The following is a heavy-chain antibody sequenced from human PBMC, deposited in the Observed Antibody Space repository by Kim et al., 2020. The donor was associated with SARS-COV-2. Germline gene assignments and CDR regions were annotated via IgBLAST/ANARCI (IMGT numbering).Heavy chain of an antibody. CDR3: ARLRRGFTNYYGSGSYYNGLDY. V-gene: IGHV4-39*01. Sequence: SETLSLTCTVSGGSISSSSYYWGWIRQPPGKGLEWIGSIYYSGSTYYNPSLKSRVTISVDTSKNQFSLKLSSVTAADTAVYYCARLRRGFTNYYGSGSYYNGLDYWGQGTLVTVSS. J-gene: IGHJ4*02. CDR2: IYYSGST. D-gene: IGHD3-10*01. CDR1: GGSISSSSYY.